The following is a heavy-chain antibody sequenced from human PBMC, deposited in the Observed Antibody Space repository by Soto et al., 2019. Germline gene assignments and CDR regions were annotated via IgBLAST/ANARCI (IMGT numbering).Heavy chain of an antibody. V-gene: IGHV4-39*07. J-gene: IGHJ4*02. CDR1: GGSVRSSGSY. CDR2: LYSSGKT. Sequence: ETLSLTCTVSGGSVRSSGSYWAWIRQPPGKGLEWIGSLYSSGKTYRNPSLTSRVTMSDDTSKNQFSLKLSSVTAADTAVYYCARDYYGSGSLFDYWGQGTLVTVSS. CDR3: ARDYYGSGSLFDY. D-gene: IGHD3-10*01.